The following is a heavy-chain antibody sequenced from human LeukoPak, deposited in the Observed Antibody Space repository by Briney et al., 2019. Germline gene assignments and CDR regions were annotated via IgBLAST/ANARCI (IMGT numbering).Heavy chain of an antibody. Sequence: SVTVSCKASGGTFSSYAISWVRQAPGQGLEWMGGIIPIFGTANYAQKFQGRVTITADESTSTAYMELSSLRSEDTAVYYCARGPDIVVVTAPIYYYYGMDVWGQGTTVTVSS. J-gene: IGHJ6*02. D-gene: IGHD2-21*02. CDR3: ARGPDIVVVTAPIYYYYGMDV. CDR1: GGTFSSYA. V-gene: IGHV1-69*13. CDR2: IIPIFGTA.